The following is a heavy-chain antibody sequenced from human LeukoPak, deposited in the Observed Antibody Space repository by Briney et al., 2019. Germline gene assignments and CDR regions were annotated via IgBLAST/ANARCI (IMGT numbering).Heavy chain of an antibody. V-gene: IGHV3-33*08. CDR2: IWYDGSNK. J-gene: IGHJ4*02. Sequence: GGSLRLSCAASGFTFSSYSMNWVRQAPGKGLEWVAVIWYDGSNKYYADSVKGRFTISRDNSKNTLYLQMNSLRAEDTAVYYCARGDMYYDFWSGPQEFDYWGQGTLVTVSS. CDR1: GFTFSSYS. CDR3: ARGDMYYDFWSGPQEFDY. D-gene: IGHD3-3*01.